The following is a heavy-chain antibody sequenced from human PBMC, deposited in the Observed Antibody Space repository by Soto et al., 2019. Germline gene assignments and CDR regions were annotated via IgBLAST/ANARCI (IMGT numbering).Heavy chain of an antibody. D-gene: IGHD6-19*01. V-gene: IGHV4-59*01. CDR3: ARRTPYTSGFDY. CDR2: IYYSGST. CDR1: GGSISSYY. Sequence: SSTLSLTYTVSGGSISSYYWSWILQPPGKGLEWIGYIYYSGSTNYNPSLKSRVTISVDTSKNQFSLKLSSGTAADTAVYYCARRTPYTSGFDYWGQGTLVTVSS. J-gene: IGHJ4*02.